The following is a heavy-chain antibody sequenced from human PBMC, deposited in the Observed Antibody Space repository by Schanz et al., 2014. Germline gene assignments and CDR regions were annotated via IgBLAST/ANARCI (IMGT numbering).Heavy chain of an antibody. CDR2: ISFDGRNT. J-gene: IGHJ4*02. Sequence: VQLVESGGGLVRPGGSLRLSCAASGITLSGYGLHWVRQAPGKGLEWVGFISFDGRNTGYAHSVKGRFTISRDNSKNTLDLQMNSLRAEDTAIYYCAKDLAAVGVFDYWGQGSLVTVSP. CDR1: GITLSGYG. D-gene: IGHD6-13*01. V-gene: IGHV3-30*18. CDR3: AKDLAAVGVFDY.